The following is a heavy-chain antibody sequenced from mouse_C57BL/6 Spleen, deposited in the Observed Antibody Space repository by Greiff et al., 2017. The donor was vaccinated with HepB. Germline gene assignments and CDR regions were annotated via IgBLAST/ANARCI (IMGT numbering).Heavy chain of an antibody. CDR1: GYSFTGYF. J-gene: IGHJ4*01. Sequence: VQLQQSGPELVKPGDSVKISCKASGYSFTGYFLNWVMQSHGKSLEWIGRINPYNGDTFYNQKFKGKATLTVDKSSSTAHMELRSLTSEDSAVYYCARRKMDYDYAVDYWGQGTSVTVSS. CDR3: ARRKMDYDYAVDY. V-gene: IGHV1-20*01. D-gene: IGHD2-4*01. CDR2: INPYNGDT.